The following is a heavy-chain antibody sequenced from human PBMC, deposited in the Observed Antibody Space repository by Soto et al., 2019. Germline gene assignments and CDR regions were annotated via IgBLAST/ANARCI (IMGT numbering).Heavy chain of an antibody. CDR3: VRVKETSGGGAFDY. CDR2: INGDGSVT. D-gene: IGHD6-19*01. V-gene: IGHV3-74*01. Sequence: EVQLVESGGGLVQPGGSLRLSCTASGFTFSGFWMHWVRQAPGKGLVWVSRINGDGSVTNYADSVKGRFTISRDNAKNTLYLKRNSLRVEDTAVYYCVRVKETSGGGAFDYWGQGTLVTVSS. J-gene: IGHJ4*02. CDR1: GFTFSGFW.